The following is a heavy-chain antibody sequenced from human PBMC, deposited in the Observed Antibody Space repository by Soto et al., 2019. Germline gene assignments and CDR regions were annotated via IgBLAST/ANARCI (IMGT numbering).Heavy chain of an antibody. CDR2: IYPGDSDT. Sequence: PGESLKISCKGSGYSFTSYWIGWVRQMPGKGLEWMGIIYPGDSDTRYSPSFQGQVTISADKSISTAYLQWSSLKASDTAMYYCVNETARNYYYSGMDVWGQGTTVTVTS. V-gene: IGHV5-51*01. CDR1: GYSFTSYW. CDR3: VNETARNYYYSGMDV. D-gene: IGHD1-1*01. J-gene: IGHJ6*01.